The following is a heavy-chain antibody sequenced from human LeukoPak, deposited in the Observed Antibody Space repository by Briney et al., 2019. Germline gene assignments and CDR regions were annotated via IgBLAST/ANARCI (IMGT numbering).Heavy chain of an antibody. V-gene: IGHV3-23*01. D-gene: IGHD2-15*01. CDR3: AKCSGSSCYSSGASDN. J-gene: IGHJ4*02. CDR2: ISGSADDT. Sequence: GGSLRRSCAVSGFTSGAYAMSWVRQPPGKGLEWGSGISGSADDTWYADSVKGRFTISRDNSKNTVNVQMNSLRPEDRAVYYCAKCSGSSCYSSGASDNWGQGTLVTVSS. CDR1: GFTSGAYA.